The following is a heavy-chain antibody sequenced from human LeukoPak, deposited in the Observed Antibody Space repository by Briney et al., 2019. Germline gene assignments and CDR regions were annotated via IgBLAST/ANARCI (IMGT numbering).Heavy chain of an antibody. CDR2: ISWNSGSI. V-gene: IGHV3-9*01. Sequence: GGSLRLSCAASGFTFDDYAMHWVRQAPGKGLEWVSGISWNSGSIGYADSVKGRFTISRDNAKNSLYLQMNSLRADDTAVYYCARDAGSSYYYYYGMDVWGQGTTVTVSS. CDR3: ARDAGSSYYYYYGMDV. D-gene: IGHD6-13*01. J-gene: IGHJ6*02. CDR1: GFTFDDYA.